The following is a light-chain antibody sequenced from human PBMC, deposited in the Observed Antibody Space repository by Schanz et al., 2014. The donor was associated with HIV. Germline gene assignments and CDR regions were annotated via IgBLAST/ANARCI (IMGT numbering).Light chain of an antibody. Sequence: QSVLTQPPSVSGAPGQRVSISCTGSSSNIGAGYDVHWYQQLPGTAPKLLIYANTNRPSGVPDRFSVSKSGALASLEIFGXXSEDEADYYCQSYDGTLKAVVVGGGTKVTVL. V-gene: IGLV1-40*01. CDR2: ANT. CDR3: QSYDGTLKAVV. CDR1: SSNIGAGYD. J-gene: IGLJ2*01.